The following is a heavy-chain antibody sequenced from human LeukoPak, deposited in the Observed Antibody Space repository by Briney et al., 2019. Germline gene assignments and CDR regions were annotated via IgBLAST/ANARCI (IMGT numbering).Heavy chain of an antibody. V-gene: IGHV4-30-4*01. J-gene: IGHJ5*02. CDR1: GGSISSGNYY. Sequence: SETLSLTCTVSGGSISSGNYYWSWIRQPPGKGLEWIGYIYYSGSTYYNPSLKSRVTISVDTSKNQFSLKLSSVTAADTAVYYCARGLNHYDSSGYLVWFDPWGQGTLVTVSS. D-gene: IGHD3-22*01. CDR2: IYYSGST. CDR3: ARGLNHYDSSGYLVWFDP.